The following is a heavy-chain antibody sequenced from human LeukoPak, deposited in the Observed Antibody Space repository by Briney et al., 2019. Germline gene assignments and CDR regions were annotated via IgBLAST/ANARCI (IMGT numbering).Heavy chain of an antibody. CDR3: ARAAMVRGVDYFDY. CDR1: GFTFSSYS. Sequence: GGSLRLSCAVSGFTFSSYSMSWARQAPGKGLEWVSVISSSGGATYYADSVKGRFTISRDNSKNTLYLQMNSLRAEDTAIYYCARAAMVRGVDYFDYWGQGTLVTVSS. D-gene: IGHD3-10*01. CDR2: ISSSGGAT. J-gene: IGHJ4*02. V-gene: IGHV3-23*01.